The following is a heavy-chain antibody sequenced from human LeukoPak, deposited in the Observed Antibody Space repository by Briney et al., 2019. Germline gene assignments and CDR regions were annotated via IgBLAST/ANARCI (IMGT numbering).Heavy chain of an antibody. CDR2: INHSGST. D-gene: IGHD4-17*01. Sequence: SETLSLTCAVYGGSFSGYYWSWIRQPPGKGLEWIGEINHSGSTNYNPPLKSRVTISVDTSKNQFSLKLSSVTAADTAVYYCARGDYGDHYYYYGMDVWGQGTTVTVSS. CDR1: GGSFSGYY. J-gene: IGHJ6*02. CDR3: ARGDYGDHYYYYGMDV. V-gene: IGHV4-34*01.